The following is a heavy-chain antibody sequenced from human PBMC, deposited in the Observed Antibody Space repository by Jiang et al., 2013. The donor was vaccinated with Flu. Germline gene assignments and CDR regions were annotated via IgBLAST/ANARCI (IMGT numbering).Heavy chain of an antibody. Sequence: GGLVQPGGSLRLSCVASGFTFSNYAMNWVRQAPGKGPEWVSSIGGSGGSIYYADSVKGRFTISRDNSKNTLFLQMNSLRAEDTALYYCVKVDVWGSYRLDYWGQGTLVTVSS. D-gene: IGHD3-16*02. V-gene: IGHV3-23*01. J-gene: IGHJ4*02. CDR3: VKVDVWGSYRLDY. CDR1: GFTFSNYA. CDR2: IGGSGGSI.